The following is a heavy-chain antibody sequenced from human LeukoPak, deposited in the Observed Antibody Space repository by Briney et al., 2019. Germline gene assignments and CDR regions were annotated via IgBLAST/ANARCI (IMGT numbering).Heavy chain of an antibody. V-gene: IGHV3-11*04. CDR1: GFTFSDYY. D-gene: IGHD3-22*01. J-gene: IGHJ1*01. CDR2: VSRGGNTI. CDR3: ATYSSLNRREFQY. Sequence: PGGSLRLSCATSGFTFSDYYMSWIRQAPGKGLEWISYVSRGGNTIYYADSVKGRFTISRGNAKNSLYLQMNSLRAEDTAVYYCATYSSLNRREFQYWGQGTLLTVSS.